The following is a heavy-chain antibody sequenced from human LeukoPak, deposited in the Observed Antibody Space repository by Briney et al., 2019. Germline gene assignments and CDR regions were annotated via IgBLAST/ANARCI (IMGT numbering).Heavy chain of an antibody. V-gene: IGHV3-73*01. J-gene: IGHJ4*02. CDR1: GFTFSGSA. CDR3: SRHLDPKLGIMDY. Sequence: PGGSLRLSCAASGFTFSGSAIRWVRQASGKGLEWVGRIRNKTSNYATAYGASVKGRFTIARDDSKNTAFLQMSSLKTEDTAVYYCSRHLDPKLGIMDYWGQGTLVTVSS. CDR2: IRNKTSNYAT. D-gene: IGHD7-27*01.